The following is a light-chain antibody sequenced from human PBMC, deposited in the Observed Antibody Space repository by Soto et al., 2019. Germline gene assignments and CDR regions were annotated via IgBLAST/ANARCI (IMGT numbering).Light chain of an antibody. V-gene: IGLV2-14*01. CDR1: STAVGGYNY. Sequence: QSVLTQPASVSGSPGQSITISCTATSTAVGGYNYVSWYQQHPGKAPKLLIYEVSNRPSGLSNRFSGSKSGNTASLTISGLQAEDEADYHCCSYTSGITLVFGTGTKVTVL. CDR3: CSYTSGITLV. CDR2: EVS. J-gene: IGLJ1*01.